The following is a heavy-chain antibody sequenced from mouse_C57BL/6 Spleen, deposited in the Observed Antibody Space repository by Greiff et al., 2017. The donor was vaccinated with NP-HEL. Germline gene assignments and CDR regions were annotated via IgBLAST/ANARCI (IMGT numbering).Heavy chain of an antibody. J-gene: IGHJ1*03. D-gene: IGHD1-1*01. CDR3: ARDQYYYGSSYGYFDV. CDR1: GYTFTSYW. Sequence: QVQLQQPGAELVKPGASVKMSCKASGYTFTSYWITWVKQRPGQGLEWIGDIYPGSGSTNYNEKFKSKATLTVDTSSSTAYMQLSSLTSEDSAVYYCARDQYYYGSSYGYFDVWGTGTTVTVSS. CDR2: IYPGSGST. V-gene: IGHV1-55*01.